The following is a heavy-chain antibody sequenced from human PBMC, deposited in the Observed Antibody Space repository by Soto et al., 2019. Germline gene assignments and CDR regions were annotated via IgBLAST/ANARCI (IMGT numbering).Heavy chain of an antibody. CDR2: ISAYNGDK. J-gene: IGHJ6*02. Sequence: ASVKVSCRASGYTFINYGVSWVRQAPGQGLEWMGWISAYNGDKKYAQKFQVRVTFTTDTATSTADMEMRTLRSDDTAAYYCARDGPHIPAVGDVWGQGTTVTVSS. CDR3: ARDGPHIPAVGDV. D-gene: IGHD6-13*01. CDR1: GYTFINYG. V-gene: IGHV1-18*01.